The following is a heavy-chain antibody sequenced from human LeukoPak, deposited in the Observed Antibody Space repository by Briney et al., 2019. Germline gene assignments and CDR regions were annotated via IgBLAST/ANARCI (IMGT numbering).Heavy chain of an antibody. CDR1: GGSISSSNW. J-gene: IGHJ5*02. CDR3: AGRQWLVRYNWFDP. D-gene: IGHD6-19*01. Sequence: PSGTLSLTCAVSGGSISSSNWWSWVRQPPGKGLEWIGEIYHSGSTNYNPSLKSRVTISVDKSKNQFSLKLSSVTAADTAVYYCAGRQWLVRYNWFDPWGQGTLVTVSS. V-gene: IGHV4-4*02. CDR2: IYHSGST.